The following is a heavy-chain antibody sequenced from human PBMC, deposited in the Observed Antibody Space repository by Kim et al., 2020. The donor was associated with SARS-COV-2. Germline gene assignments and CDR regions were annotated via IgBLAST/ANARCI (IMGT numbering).Heavy chain of an antibody. J-gene: IGHJ4*02. D-gene: IGHD3-22*01. CDR3: ARDDSSGYYYWDF. Sequence: SADSGKGRFTIPRDDSKNTLYLQMNSLRAADTAVYYWARDDSSGYYYWDFWGQGTLVTVSS. V-gene: IGHV3-23*03.